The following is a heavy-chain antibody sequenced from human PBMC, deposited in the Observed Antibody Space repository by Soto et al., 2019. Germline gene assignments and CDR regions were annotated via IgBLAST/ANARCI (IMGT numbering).Heavy chain of an antibody. J-gene: IGHJ6*03. Sequence: QVQLQQWGAGLLKPSETLSLTCAVYGGSFSGYYWSGIRQPPGKGLEWIGEINHSGSTNYNPSLKSRVTISVDTSKNQFSLKLSSVTAADTAVYYCARSGSGWYSYYYYMDVWGKGTTVTVSS. CDR2: INHSGST. CDR1: GGSFSGYY. V-gene: IGHV4-34*01. D-gene: IGHD6-19*01. CDR3: ARSGSGWYSYYYYMDV.